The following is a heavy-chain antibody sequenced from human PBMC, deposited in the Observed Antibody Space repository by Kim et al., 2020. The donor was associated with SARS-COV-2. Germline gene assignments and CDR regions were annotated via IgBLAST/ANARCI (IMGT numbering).Heavy chain of an antibody. J-gene: IGHJ3*02. CDR1: GYTFTSYA. CDR2: INAGNGNT. CDR3: ARSPIVPAAMGAFDI. Sequence: ASVKVSCKASGYTFTSYAMHWVRQAPGQRLEWMGWINAGNGNTKYSQKFQGRVTITRDTSASTAYMELSSLRSEDTAVYYCARSPIVPAAMGAFDIWGQGTMVTVSS. V-gene: IGHV1-3*01. D-gene: IGHD2-2*01.